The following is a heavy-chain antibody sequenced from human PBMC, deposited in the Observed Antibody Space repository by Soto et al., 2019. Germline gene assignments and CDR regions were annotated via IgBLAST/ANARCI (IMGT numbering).Heavy chain of an antibody. CDR2: IIPIFGTA. D-gene: IGHD6-6*01. Sequence: SXKVSFKASGGTXSSYPISWVRQAPGQGLEWMGGIIPIFGTAKYAQKFQGRVTITADESASTAYMELSSLRSEDTAVYYCATGQLVLHGMDVWGQGTTATDS. V-gene: IGHV1-69*13. CDR1: GGTXSSYP. J-gene: IGHJ6*02. CDR3: ATGQLVLHGMDV.